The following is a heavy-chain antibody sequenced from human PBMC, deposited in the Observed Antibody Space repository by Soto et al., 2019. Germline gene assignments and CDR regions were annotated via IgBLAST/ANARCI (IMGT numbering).Heavy chain of an antibody. Sequence: GGSLRLSCAASGFTFSSYWMSWVRQAPGKGLEWVANIKQDGSEKYYVDSVKGRFTISRDNAKNSLYLQMNSLRAEDTAVYYCARSGSLRYFDWLLYYWGQGTLVTVSS. D-gene: IGHD3-9*01. J-gene: IGHJ4*02. CDR1: GFTFSSYW. V-gene: IGHV3-7*01. CDR3: ARSGSLRYFDWLLYY. CDR2: IKQDGSEK.